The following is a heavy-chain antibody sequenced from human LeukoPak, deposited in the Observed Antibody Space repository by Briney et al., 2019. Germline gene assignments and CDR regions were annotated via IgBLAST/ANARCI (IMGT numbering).Heavy chain of an antibody. V-gene: IGHV3-23*01. CDR2: ISGSGGST. D-gene: IGHD7-27*01. CDR3: AKSTDWGSGSFDY. J-gene: IGHJ4*02. Sequence: PGGSLRLSCAASGFTFSSYAMSWVRQAPGNGLEWVSAISGSGGSTYYADSVKGRFTISRDNSKNTLYLQMNSLRAEDTAVYYCAKSTDWGSGSFDYWGKGTLVTVSS. CDR1: GFTFSSYA.